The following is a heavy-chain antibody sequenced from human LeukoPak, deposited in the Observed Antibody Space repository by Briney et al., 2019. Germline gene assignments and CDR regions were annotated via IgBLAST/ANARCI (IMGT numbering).Heavy chain of an antibody. CDR1: VFTFIDYF. CDR2: INGRGTYI. CDR3: ARSGREATEIDY. D-gene: IGHD1-1*01. V-gene: IGHV3-11*06. Sequence: SGGSMRLSCAASVFTFIDYFISWVRHAPWKGLEWLSYINGRGTYIDYAESLKGRITISRDNAQNSLYLQMNSLRVEDTAVYYCARSGREATEIDYWGQGTLVTVSS. J-gene: IGHJ4*02.